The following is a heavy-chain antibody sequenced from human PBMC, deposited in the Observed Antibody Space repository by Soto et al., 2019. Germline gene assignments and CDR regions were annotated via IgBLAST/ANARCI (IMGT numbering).Heavy chain of an antibody. V-gene: IGHV1-69*13. J-gene: IGHJ6*02. Sequence: GASVKVSCKASGGTFSSYAISWVRQAPGQGLEWMGGIIPIFGTANYAQKFQGRVTITADESTSTAYMELSSLRSEDTAVYYCARMITFGGVIVNYYGMDVWGQGTTVTVSS. D-gene: IGHD3-16*02. CDR3: ARMITFGGVIVNYYGMDV. CDR2: IIPIFGTA. CDR1: GGTFSSYA.